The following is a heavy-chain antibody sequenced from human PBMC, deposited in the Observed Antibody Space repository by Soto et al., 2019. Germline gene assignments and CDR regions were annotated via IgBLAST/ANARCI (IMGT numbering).Heavy chain of an antibody. CDR2: ISAYNGNT. Sequence: GASVKVSCKASGYTFTSYGISWVRQAPGQGLEWMGWISAYNGNTNYAQKLQGRVTMTTDTSTSTAYMELRSLRSDDTAVYYCARDRDDILTGRTSFDIWGQGTMVTVSS. J-gene: IGHJ3*02. CDR1: GYTFTSYG. V-gene: IGHV1-18*01. D-gene: IGHD3-9*01. CDR3: ARDRDDILTGRTSFDI.